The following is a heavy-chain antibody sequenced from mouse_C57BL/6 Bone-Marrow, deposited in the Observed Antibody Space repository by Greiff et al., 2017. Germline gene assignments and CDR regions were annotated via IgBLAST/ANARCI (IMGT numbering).Heavy chain of an antibody. D-gene: IGHD2-4*01. CDR2: FYPCSGNT. CDR1: GYTFTDYP. CDR3: AIQGRDDDYPAWFAY. J-gene: IGHJ3*01. V-gene: IGHV1-76*01. Sequence: QVQLQQSGAELVRPGASVKLSCKASGYTFTDYPINWVKQNPGQGLEWIARFYPCSGNTYYNEKFKGKATLTAEKSSSTAYLQLSRLTSEESAVYFCAIQGRDDDYPAWFAYWGQGTLVTVSA.